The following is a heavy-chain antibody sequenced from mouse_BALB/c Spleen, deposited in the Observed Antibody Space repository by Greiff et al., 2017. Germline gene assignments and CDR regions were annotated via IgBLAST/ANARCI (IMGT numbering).Heavy chain of an antibody. D-gene: IGHD2-1*01. Sequence: DVMLVESGGGLVKPGGSLKLSCAASGFTFSSYAMSWVRQTPEKRLEWVASISSGGSTYYPDSVKGRFTISRDNARNILYLQMSSLRSEDTAMYYCARGLYGNFDYWGQGTTLTVSS. CDR3: ARGLYGNFDY. CDR1: GFTFSSYA. J-gene: IGHJ2*01. CDR2: ISSGGST. V-gene: IGHV5-6-5*01.